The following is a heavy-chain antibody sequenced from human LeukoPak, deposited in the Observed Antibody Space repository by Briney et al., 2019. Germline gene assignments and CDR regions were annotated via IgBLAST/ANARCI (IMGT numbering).Heavy chain of an antibody. J-gene: IGHJ4*02. V-gene: IGHV3-23*01. CDR2: ISGSGGST. CDR1: GFTFSTYV. D-gene: IGHD4-17*01. CDR3: ANLYVNYGDYRNARNY. Sequence: PGGSLRLSCAASGFTFSTYVMSWVRRAPGEGLEWVSTISGSGGSTYYAESVKGRFTISRDNSKNTLYLQMNSLRAEDTAVYYCANLYVNYGDYRNARNYWGQGTLVTVSS.